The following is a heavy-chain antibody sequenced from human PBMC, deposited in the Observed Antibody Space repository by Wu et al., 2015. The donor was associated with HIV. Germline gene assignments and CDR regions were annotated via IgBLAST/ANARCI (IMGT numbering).Heavy chain of an antibody. CDR1: GYTFTSYD. V-gene: IGHV1-8*01. CDR2: MNPRTGNT. CDR3: ARQRAYTSGWYIFDY. J-gene: IGHJ4*02. D-gene: IGHD6-19*01. Sequence: QVQLVQSGGEVKKPGAAVRVSCKASGYTFTSYDINWVRQATGQGLEWMGWMNPRTGNTGYAQKFQGRVTMTRDTSISTANMELSSLRSEDTAVYYCARQRAYTSGWYIFDYWGQGTLVTVSS.